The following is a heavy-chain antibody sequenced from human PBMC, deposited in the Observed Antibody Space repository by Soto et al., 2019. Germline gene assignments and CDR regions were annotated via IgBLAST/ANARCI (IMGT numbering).Heavy chain of an antibody. D-gene: IGHD3-3*01. CDR2: INAGNGNT. Sequence: ASVKVSCKASGYTFTSYATHWVRQAPGQRLEWMGWINAGNGNTKYSQKFQGRVTMTRNTSISTAYMELSSLRSEDTAVYYCARGDVLRTTIFGVVISRVFDPWGQGTLVPVSS. J-gene: IGHJ5*02. CDR1: GYTFTSYA. CDR3: ARGDVLRTTIFGVVISRVFDP. V-gene: IGHV1-3*01.